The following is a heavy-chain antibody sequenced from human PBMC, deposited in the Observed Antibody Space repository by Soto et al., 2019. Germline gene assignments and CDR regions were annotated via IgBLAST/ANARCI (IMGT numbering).Heavy chain of an antibody. CDR1: GGSISSGGYS. Sequence: SETLSLTCAVSGGSISSGGYSWSWIRQPPGKGLEWIGYIYYSGSTIYNPSLKSRVTISVDTSKNQFSLKLSSVTAADTAVYYCARVWGGAFDFWGQGTMVTVSS. J-gene: IGHJ3*01. CDR2: IYYSGST. D-gene: IGHD3-10*01. CDR3: ARVWGGAFDF. V-gene: IGHV4-61*08.